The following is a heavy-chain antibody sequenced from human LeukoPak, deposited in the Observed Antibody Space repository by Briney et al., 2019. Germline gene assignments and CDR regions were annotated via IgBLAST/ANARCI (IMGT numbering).Heavy chain of an antibody. D-gene: IGHD6-19*01. CDR3: AREHSSGWYWFDP. CDR1: GGSISSYY. CDR2: IYYSGST. V-gene: IGHV4-59*12. Sequence: SETLSLTCTVSGGSISSYYWSWIRQPPGKGLEWIGYIYYSGSTNYNPSLKSRVTISVDTPKNQFSLKLSSVTAADTAVYYCAREHSSGWYWFDPWGQGTLVTVSS. J-gene: IGHJ5*02.